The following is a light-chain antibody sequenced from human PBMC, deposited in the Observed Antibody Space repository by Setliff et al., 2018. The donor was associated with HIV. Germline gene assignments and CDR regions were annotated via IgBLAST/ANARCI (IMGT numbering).Light chain of an antibody. CDR3: NSYTSSHSRVV. Sequence: QSALTQPASVSGSPGQSITISCTGTSSDVGVYNYVSWYQQHPGKAPKLMIFDVSDRPSGVSNRFSGSKSGNTASLTIYGLQAEDEANYYCNSYTSSHSRVVFGGGTK. CDR2: DVS. J-gene: IGLJ2*01. CDR1: SSDVGVYNY. V-gene: IGLV2-14*03.